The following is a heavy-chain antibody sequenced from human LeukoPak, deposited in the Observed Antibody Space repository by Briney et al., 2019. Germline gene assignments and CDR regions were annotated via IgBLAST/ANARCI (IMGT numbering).Heavy chain of an antibody. CDR3: AKDIFSSTWYLDY. J-gene: IGHJ4*02. CDR1: GFTFSSYG. Sequence: GGSLRLSCAASGFTFSSYGMHWVRQAPGKGLEWVAVISYDGSNKYYADSVKGRFTISRDNSKNTLYLQMNSLRAEDTAVYYCAKDIFSSTWYLDYWGQGILVTVSS. V-gene: IGHV3-30*18. D-gene: IGHD6-13*01. CDR2: ISYDGSNK.